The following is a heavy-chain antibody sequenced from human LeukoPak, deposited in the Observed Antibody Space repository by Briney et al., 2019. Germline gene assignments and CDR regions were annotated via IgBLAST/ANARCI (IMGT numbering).Heavy chain of an antibody. CDR2: IKSKTDGGTT. CDR3: TTDATGVLLWFGELSTGDY. V-gene: IGHV3-15*01. Sequence: GGSLRLSCAASGFTFSNAWMSWVRQAPGKGLEWVGRIKSKTDGGTTDYAAPVKGRFTISRDDSKNTLYLQMISLKTEDTAVYYCTTDATGVLLWFGELSTGDYWGQGTLVTVSS. J-gene: IGHJ4*02. CDR1: GFTFSNAW. D-gene: IGHD3-10*01.